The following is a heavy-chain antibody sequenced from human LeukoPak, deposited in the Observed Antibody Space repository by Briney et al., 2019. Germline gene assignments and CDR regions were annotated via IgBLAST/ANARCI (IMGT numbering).Heavy chain of an antibody. Sequence: SETLSLTCTVSGYSISSGYYWSWIRQPPGKGLEWIGEINHSGSTNYNPSLKSRVTISVDTSKNQFSLKLSSVTAADTAVYYCARLPDPWGQGTLVTVSS. CDR1: GYSISSGYY. V-gene: IGHV4-38-2*02. CDR3: ARLPDP. CDR2: INHSGST. J-gene: IGHJ5*02.